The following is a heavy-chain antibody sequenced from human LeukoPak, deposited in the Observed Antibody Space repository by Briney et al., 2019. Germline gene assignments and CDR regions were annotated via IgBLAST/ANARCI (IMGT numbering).Heavy chain of an antibody. CDR2: IYSGGST. V-gene: IGHV3-66*01. CDR3: AGRRDGYNQGYFQH. CDR1: GFTVSSNY. Sequence: GGSLRLSCAASGFTVSSNYMSWVRQAPGKGLEWVSVIYSGGSTYYADSVKGRFTISRDNSKNTLYLRMNSLRAEDTAVYYCAGRRDGYNQGYFQHWGQGTLVTVSS. D-gene: IGHD5-24*01. J-gene: IGHJ1*01.